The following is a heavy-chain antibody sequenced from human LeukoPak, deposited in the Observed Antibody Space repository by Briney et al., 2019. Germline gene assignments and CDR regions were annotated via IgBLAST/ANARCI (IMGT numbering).Heavy chain of an antibody. Sequence: SVKASCKASGGTFSSYAISWVRQAPGQGLEWMGGIIPIFGTANYAQKFQGRVTITTDESTSTAYMELSSLRSEDTAVYYCARDRRYSYGFDAFDIWGQGTMVTVSS. CDR2: IIPIFGTA. D-gene: IGHD5-18*01. CDR3: ARDRRYSYGFDAFDI. CDR1: GGTFSSYA. V-gene: IGHV1-69*05. J-gene: IGHJ3*02.